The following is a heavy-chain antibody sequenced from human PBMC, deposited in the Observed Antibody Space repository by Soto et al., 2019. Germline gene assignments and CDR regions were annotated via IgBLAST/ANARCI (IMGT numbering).Heavy chain of an antibody. D-gene: IGHD1-26*01. V-gene: IGHV4-31*03. CDR1: GGSISSGGYY. CDR2: IYYSGST. J-gene: IGHJ4*02. CDR3: ARDGGGATYFDY. Sequence: SETLSLTCTVSGGSISSGGYYWSWIRQHPGKGLEWIGYIYYSGSTYYNPSLKSRVTISVDTSKNQFSLKLSSVTAADMAVYYCARDGGGATYFDYWGQGTLVTVSS.